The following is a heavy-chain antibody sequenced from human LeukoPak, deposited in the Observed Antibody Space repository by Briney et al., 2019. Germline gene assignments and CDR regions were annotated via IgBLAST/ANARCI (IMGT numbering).Heavy chain of an antibody. CDR3: ARAGGDYLWVIDY. V-gene: IGHV1-46*01. CDR2: INPSGGST. D-gene: IGHD4-17*01. Sequence: ASVTVSCKASGYTFTSYYMHWVRQAPGQGLEWMGIINPSGGSTSYAQKFQGRVTMTRDMSTSTVYMELSSLRSEDTAVYYCARAGGDYLWVIDYWGQGTLVTVSS. CDR1: GYTFTSYY. J-gene: IGHJ4*02.